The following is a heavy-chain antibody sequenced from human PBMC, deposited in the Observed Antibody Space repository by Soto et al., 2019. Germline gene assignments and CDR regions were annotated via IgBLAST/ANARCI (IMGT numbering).Heavy chain of an antibody. CDR1: GDSVSSNSAA. Sequence: QSQTLSLTCAISGDSVSSNSAAWNWIRQSPSRGLEWLGRTYYRSKWYNDYAVSVKSRITINPDTSKNQFSLQLNSVTPEDTAVYYCARELERRYYYYYGMDVWGQGTTVTVSS. D-gene: IGHD1-1*01. J-gene: IGHJ6*02. V-gene: IGHV6-1*01. CDR2: TYYRSKWYN. CDR3: ARELERRYYYYYGMDV.